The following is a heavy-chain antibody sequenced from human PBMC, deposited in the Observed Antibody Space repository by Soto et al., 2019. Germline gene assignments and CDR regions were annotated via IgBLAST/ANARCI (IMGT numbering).Heavy chain of an antibody. CDR3: ARDKMIDDFGLGSFDY. CDR1: GYTFTSFG. J-gene: IGHJ4*02. D-gene: IGHD3-10*01. Sequence: ASVKVSCKASGYTFTSFGVSWLRQAPGQGPEWMGWISGYNGKTKYANKVQGRVTLTTDTSRKTAYMELRSLRSDDTAVYYCARDKMIDDFGLGSFDYRGQGTVVTVSS. CDR2: ISGYNGKT. V-gene: IGHV1-18*04.